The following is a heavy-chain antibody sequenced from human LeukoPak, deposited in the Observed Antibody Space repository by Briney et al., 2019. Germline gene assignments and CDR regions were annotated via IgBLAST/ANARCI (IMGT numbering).Heavy chain of an antibody. CDR1: GGSFSGYY. J-gene: IGHJ4*02. D-gene: IGHD3-22*01. CDR2: INHSGST. V-gene: IGHV4-34*01. Sequence: SETLSLTCAVYGGSFSGYYWSWIRQPPGKGLEWIGEINHSGSTNYNPSLKSRVTISVDTSKNQFSLKLSSVTAADTAVYYCARGRGYYYDSSGYRYFDYWGQGTLVTVSS. CDR3: ARGRGYYYDSSGYRYFDY.